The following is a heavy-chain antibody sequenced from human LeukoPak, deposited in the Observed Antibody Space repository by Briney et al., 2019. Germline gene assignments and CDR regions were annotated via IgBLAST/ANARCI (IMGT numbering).Heavy chain of an antibody. CDR2: INHSGST. D-gene: IGHD2-2*02. Sequence: SETLSLTCAVYGGSFSGYYWSWIRQPPAKGLEWIGEINHSGSTNYNPSLKSRVTISVDTSKNQFSLKLSSVTAADTAVYYCARGPQYCSSTSCYTHYYYYYYMDVWGKGTTVTVSS. CDR1: GGSFSGYY. CDR3: ARGPQYCSSTSCYTHYYYYYYMDV. V-gene: IGHV4-34*01. J-gene: IGHJ6*03.